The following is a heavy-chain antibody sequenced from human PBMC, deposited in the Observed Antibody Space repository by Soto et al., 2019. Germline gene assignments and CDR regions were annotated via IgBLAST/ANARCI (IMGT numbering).Heavy chain of an antibody. CDR3: AKERLRGVFDY. V-gene: IGHV3-23*01. D-gene: IGHD4-17*01. J-gene: IGHJ4*02. CDR2: VSGSGGGR. Sequence: EVQLLESGGGLLQPGGSLRLSCAASGFTFSNYVMGWVRQAPGKGLEWVSSVSGSGGGRYYTDSVKGRFTISSYNSKNFLDLHMNSLRAKDTAIYYCAKERLRGVFDYCGQGTLVTVSS. CDR1: GFTFSNYV.